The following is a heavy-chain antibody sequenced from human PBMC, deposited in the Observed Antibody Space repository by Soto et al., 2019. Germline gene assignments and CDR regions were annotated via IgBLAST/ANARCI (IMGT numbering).Heavy chain of an antibody. D-gene: IGHD5-18*01. V-gene: IGHV3-33*01. Sequence: QVQLVESGGGVVQPGRSLRLSCAASGSTFSSYGMHWVRQAPGKGLEWVAVIWYDGSNKYYADSVKGRFTISRDNSKNTLYPQMNSLRAEDTAVYYCARDSGYSYGDYGMDVWGQGTTVTVSS. CDR1: GSTFSSYG. CDR3: ARDSGYSYGDYGMDV. CDR2: IWYDGSNK. J-gene: IGHJ6*02.